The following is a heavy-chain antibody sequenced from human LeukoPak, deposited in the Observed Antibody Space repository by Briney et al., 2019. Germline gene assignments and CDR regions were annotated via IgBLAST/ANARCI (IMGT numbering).Heavy chain of an antibody. V-gene: IGHV3-23*01. CDR2: ISGSGGST. CDR3: AKRGAEVGTTVAPGDY. CDR1: GFTFSSYG. Sequence: GGSLRLSCAASGFTFSSYGMSWVRQAPGKGLEWVSAISGSGGSTYYADSAKGRFTISRDNSKNTLYLQMNSLRAEDTAVYYCAKRGAEVGTTVAPGDYWGQGTLLTVSS. J-gene: IGHJ4*02. D-gene: IGHD1-26*01.